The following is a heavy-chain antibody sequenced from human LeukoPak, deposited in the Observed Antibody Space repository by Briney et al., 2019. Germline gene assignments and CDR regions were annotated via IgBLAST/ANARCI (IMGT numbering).Heavy chain of an antibody. D-gene: IGHD5-18*01. Sequence: GGSLRLSCAASGFTFSNYAMTWVRQAPGKGLEWVSTISDSVSGGSTYYADSVKGRFTISRDNSKNTLYLQMNSLRAEDTAVYYCAKDRTGYSYGYFLSPWGQGTLVTVSS. CDR2: ISDSVSGGST. J-gene: IGHJ5*02. V-gene: IGHV3-23*01. CDR3: AKDRTGYSYGYFLSP. CDR1: GFTFSNYA.